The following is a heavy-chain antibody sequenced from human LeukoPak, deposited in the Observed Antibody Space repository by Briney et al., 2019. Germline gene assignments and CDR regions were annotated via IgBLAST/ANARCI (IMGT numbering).Heavy chain of an antibody. J-gene: IGHJ4*02. Sequence: SETLSLTCTVSGYSISSGYYWGWIRQPPGKGLEWIGSIDHSGSTYYNPSLKSRVTISVDTSKNQFSLKLSSVTAADTAVYYCARDPPYCSSTSCSTGDDYWGQGTLVTVSS. CDR2: IDHSGST. CDR3: ARDPPYCSSTSCSTGDDY. D-gene: IGHD2-2*02. V-gene: IGHV4-38-2*02. CDR1: GYSISSGYY.